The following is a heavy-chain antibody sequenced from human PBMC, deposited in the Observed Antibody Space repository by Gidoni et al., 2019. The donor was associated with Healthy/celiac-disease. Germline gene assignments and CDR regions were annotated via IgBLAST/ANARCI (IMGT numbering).Heavy chain of an antibody. CDR3: ARDFTVTTIGELWYYYGMDV. CDR1: GGSISSSSYY. CDR2: IYYGGST. V-gene: IGHV4-39*01. J-gene: IGHJ6*02. Sequence: QLPLQESGPGLVKPSETLSLTCTVSGGSISSSSYYWGWIRQPPGKGLEWIGSIYYGGSTYYNPSLKSRVTISVDTSKNQFSLKLSSVTAADTAVYYCARDFTVTTIGELWYYYGMDVWGQGTTVTVSS. D-gene: IGHD4-17*01.